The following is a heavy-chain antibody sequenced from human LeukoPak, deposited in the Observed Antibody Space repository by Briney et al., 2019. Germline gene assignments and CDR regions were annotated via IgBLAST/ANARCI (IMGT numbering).Heavy chain of an antibody. J-gene: IGHJ5*02. CDR3: ARVTVTHNWFDP. V-gene: IGHV1-2*02. D-gene: IGHD4-17*01. CDR2: INPNSGGT. CDR1: GGTFSSYA. Sequence: ASVKVSCKASGGTFSSYAISWVRQAPGQGLEWMGWINPNSGGTNYAQKFQGRVTMTRDTSISTAYMELSRLRSDDTAVYYCARVTVTHNWFDPWGQGTLVTVSS.